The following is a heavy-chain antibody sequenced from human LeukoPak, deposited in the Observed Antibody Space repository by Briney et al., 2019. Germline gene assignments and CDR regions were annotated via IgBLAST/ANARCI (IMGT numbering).Heavy chain of an antibody. CDR2: IKQDESEK. Sequence: GGSLRLSCSASGFIFSSYWMSWVRQAPGKGLEWVAIIKQDESEKYYVDSVKGRFTISRDNAKNSLYLQMNSLRAEDTAVYCCARDHEIWGQGTMVTVSS. J-gene: IGHJ3*02. CDR3: ARDHEI. V-gene: IGHV3-7*01. CDR1: GFIFSSYW.